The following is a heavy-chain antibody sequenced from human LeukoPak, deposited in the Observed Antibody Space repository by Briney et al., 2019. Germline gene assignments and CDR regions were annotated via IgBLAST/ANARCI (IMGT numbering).Heavy chain of an antibody. D-gene: IGHD6-19*01. Sequence: ASVKVSCKVSGYTLTELSMHWVRQAPGKGLEWMGGFDPEDGETIYAQKFQGRVTMTEDTSTDTAYMELRSLRSDDTAVYYCARDRYDSSGSYFDYWGQGTLVTVSS. V-gene: IGHV1-24*01. J-gene: IGHJ4*02. CDR3: ARDRYDSSGSYFDY. CDR2: FDPEDGET. CDR1: GYTLTELS.